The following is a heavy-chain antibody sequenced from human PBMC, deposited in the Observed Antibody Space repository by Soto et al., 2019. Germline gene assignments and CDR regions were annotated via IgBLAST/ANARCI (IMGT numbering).Heavy chain of an antibody. D-gene: IGHD3-16*01. Sequence: EVQLVESGGGLVKPGGSLRLSCAASGFTFSSYSMNWVRQAPGKGLEWVSSISSSSSYIYYADSVKGRFTISRDNAKNSLYLQMNSLRAEDTAVYYCARDLRDMITFPSDYWGQGTLVTVSS. CDR2: ISSSSSYI. CDR3: ARDLRDMITFPSDY. J-gene: IGHJ4*02. V-gene: IGHV3-21*01. CDR1: GFTFSSYS.